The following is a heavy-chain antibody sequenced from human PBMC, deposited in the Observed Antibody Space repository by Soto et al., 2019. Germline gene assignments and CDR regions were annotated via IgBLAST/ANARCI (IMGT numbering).Heavy chain of an antibody. CDR2: IYWDEDK. V-gene: IGHV2-5*02. J-gene: IGHJ6*02. CDR1: GFSLSTGGVG. CDR3: AHSRCGGDCLQSYSSHYYFGMHV. Sequence: QITLKESGPTLVKPTQTLTLTCTFSGFSLSTGGVGVGWIRQPPGKALEWLALIYWDEDKRYSPSLKSRLTITKDTSKNQVVLTMTNMDPVDTATYYCAHSRCGGDCLQSYSSHYYFGMHVWGQGTTVTVSS. D-gene: IGHD2-21*02.